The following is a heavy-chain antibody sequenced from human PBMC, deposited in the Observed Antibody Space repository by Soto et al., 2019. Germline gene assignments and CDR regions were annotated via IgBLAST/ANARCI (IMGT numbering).Heavy chain of an antibody. CDR2: ISGSGGST. CDR1: GFTFSSYA. V-gene: IGHV3-23*01. CDR3: AKGIAAAGYYYYYGMDV. Sequence: GGSLRLSCAASGFTFSSYAMSWVRQAPGKGLEWVSAISGSGGSTYFADSVKGRFTISRDNSKNTLHLQMNSLRAEDTAVYYCAKGIAAAGYYYYYGMDVWGQGTTVTVSS. J-gene: IGHJ6*02. D-gene: IGHD6-13*01.